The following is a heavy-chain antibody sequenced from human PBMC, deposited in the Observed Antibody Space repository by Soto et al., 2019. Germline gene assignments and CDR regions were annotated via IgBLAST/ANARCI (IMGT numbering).Heavy chain of an antibody. Sequence: PSETLSLPCTVSGGTITNYYWSWIRRTPGKGLEWIPDIYHSGSSNNNPSLKSRVIISVDTPTNQFSLTLTSVTAADTAVYSWAKGGFHGRGDWFDPGGQGSPVSVSS. CDR2: IYHSGSS. CDR1: GGTITNYY. D-gene: IGHD1-26*01. CDR3: AKGGFHGRGDWFDP. V-gene: IGHV4-59*01. J-gene: IGHJ5*02.